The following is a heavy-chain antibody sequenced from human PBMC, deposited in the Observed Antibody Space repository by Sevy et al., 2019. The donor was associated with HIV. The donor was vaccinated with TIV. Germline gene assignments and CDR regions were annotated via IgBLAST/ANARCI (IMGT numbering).Heavy chain of an antibody. J-gene: IGHJ3*02. CDR1: GFTFSSYA. Sequence: GGSLRLSCAASGFTFSSYAMSWVRQAPGKGLEWVSAISVSGGSTYYADSVKGRFTISRDNSKNTLYLQMNSLRAEDTAVYYCAKDPGYSSGWWSYDAFDIWGQGTMVTVSS. CDR3: AKDPGYSSGWWSYDAFDI. V-gene: IGHV3-23*01. D-gene: IGHD6-19*01. CDR2: ISVSGGST.